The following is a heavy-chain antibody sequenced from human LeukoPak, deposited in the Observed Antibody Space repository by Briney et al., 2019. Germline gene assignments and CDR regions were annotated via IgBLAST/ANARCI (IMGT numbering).Heavy chain of an antibody. CDR2: IIPILGIA. CDR3: ARGGLVAGPYYFDY. CDR1: GGTFSSYA. D-gene: IGHD6-19*01. Sequence: ASVKVSCKASGGTFSSYAISWVRQAPGQGLEWMGRIIPILGIAIYAQKFQGRVTMTEDTSTDTAYMELSSLRSEDTAVYYCARGGLVAGPYYFDYWGQGTLVTVSS. J-gene: IGHJ4*02. V-gene: IGHV1-69*04.